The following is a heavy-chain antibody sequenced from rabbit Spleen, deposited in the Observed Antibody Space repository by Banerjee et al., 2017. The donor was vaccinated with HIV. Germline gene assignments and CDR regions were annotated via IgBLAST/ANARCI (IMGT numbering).Heavy chain of an antibody. D-gene: IGHD1-1*01. Sequence: QEQLEESGGGLVKPEGSLTLTCKASGFSFSDRDVMSWVRQAPGKGLEWIACINTATGKAVYASWAKGRFTISKTSSTTVTLQMTSLTAADTATYFCARDLVGVIGWNFNLWGPGTLVTVS. J-gene: IGHJ4*01. CDR1: GFSFSDRDV. V-gene: IGHV1S45*01. CDR2: INTATGKA. CDR3: ARDLVGVIGWNFNL.